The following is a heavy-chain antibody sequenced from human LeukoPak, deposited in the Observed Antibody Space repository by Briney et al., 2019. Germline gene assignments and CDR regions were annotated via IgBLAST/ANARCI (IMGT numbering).Heavy chain of an antibody. Sequence: GASVKVSCKASGGTFSSYAISWVRQAPGQGLEWMGGIIPIFGTANYAQKFQGRVTITADESTGTAYMELSSLRSEDTAVYYCARCLGGSGWWEFDYWGQGTLVTVSS. CDR3: ARCLGGSGWWEFDY. V-gene: IGHV1-69*13. CDR2: IIPIFGTA. D-gene: IGHD6-19*01. J-gene: IGHJ4*02. CDR1: GGTFSSYA.